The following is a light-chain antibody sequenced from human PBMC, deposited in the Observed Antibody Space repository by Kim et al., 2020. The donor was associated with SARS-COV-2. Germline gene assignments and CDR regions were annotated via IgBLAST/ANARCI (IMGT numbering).Light chain of an antibody. Sequence: HTATLTCSENSNNTGNDGAAWLQQHHGHPTKRLSYRNNHRPSGISERLSASRSGNTAYLTITGLQPEDEADYFCSASDTSLGAWVFGGGNQLTVL. V-gene: IGLV10-54*01. CDR1: SNNTGNDG. CDR3: SASDTSLGAWV. CDR2: RNN. J-gene: IGLJ3*02.